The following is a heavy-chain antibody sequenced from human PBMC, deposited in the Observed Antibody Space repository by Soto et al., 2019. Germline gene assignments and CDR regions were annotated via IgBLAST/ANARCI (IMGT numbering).Heavy chain of an antibody. CDR1: GFTFRDYV. V-gene: IGHV3-23*01. Sequence: PGGSLRLSCTASGFTFRDYVMNWVRQAPGKGLEWVSGIRGSGGDTYYADSVKGRFSISRDNPKNTLYLQMNSLRAEDTAVYYCAKFDCSGGSCYWYFDLWGRGTLVTVSS. CDR2: IRGSGGDT. CDR3: AKFDCSGGSCYWYFDL. J-gene: IGHJ2*01. D-gene: IGHD2-15*01.